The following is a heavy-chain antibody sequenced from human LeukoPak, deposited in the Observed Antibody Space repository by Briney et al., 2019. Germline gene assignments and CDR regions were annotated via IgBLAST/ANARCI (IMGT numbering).Heavy chain of an antibody. D-gene: IGHD6-13*01. Sequence: GASVKVSCKASGYTFANFGITWVRQVPGQGLEWMGWINPNSGGTNYAQKFQGRVTMTRDTSISTAYMELSRLRSDDTAVYYCAREIIAAAGYYYYYGMDVWGQGTTVTVSS. CDR2: INPNSGGT. CDR3: AREIIAAAGYYYYYGMDV. V-gene: IGHV1-2*02. J-gene: IGHJ6*02. CDR1: GYTFANFG.